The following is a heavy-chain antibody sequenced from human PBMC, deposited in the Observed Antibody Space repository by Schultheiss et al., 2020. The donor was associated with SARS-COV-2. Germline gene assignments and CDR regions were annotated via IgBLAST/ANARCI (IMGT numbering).Heavy chain of an antibody. CDR1: GGSFSGYY. J-gene: IGHJ4*02. CDR2: IYYSGST. V-gene: IGHV4-34*01. Sequence: GSLRLSCAVYGGSFSGYYWSWIRQPPGKGLEWIGYIYYSGSTYYNPSLKSRVTISVDTSKNQFSLKLSSVTAADTAVYYCARVGCSSTSCYQNDYWGQGTLVTVSS. CDR3: ARVGCSSTSCYQNDY. D-gene: IGHD2-2*01.